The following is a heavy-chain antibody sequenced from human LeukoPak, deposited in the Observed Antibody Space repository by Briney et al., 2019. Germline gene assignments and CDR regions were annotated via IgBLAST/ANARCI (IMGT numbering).Heavy chain of an antibody. CDR3: ARQWGGLWPYFDY. D-gene: IGHD3-16*01. Sequence: PGGSLRLSCAASGFTFSSYSMNWVRQAPGKGLEWVSSISSSSSYIHYADSVKGRFAISRDNAKNSLYLQMNSLRAEDTAVYYCARQWGGLWPYFDYWGQGTLVTVSS. CDR1: GFTFSSYS. CDR2: ISSSSSYI. V-gene: IGHV3-21*01. J-gene: IGHJ4*02.